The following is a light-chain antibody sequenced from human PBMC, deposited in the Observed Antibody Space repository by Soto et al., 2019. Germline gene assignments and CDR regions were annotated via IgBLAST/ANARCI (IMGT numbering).Light chain of an antibody. CDR1: QGISSY. J-gene: IGKJ4*01. CDR2: AAS. Sequence: AIRMTQSPSSFSASTGDRVTITCRASQGISSYLAWYQQKPGKAPKLLIYAASTLQSGVPSMFSGSGSGTEFTLTISCLQSEDFATYYCQQYDSYPLTFGGGTKVEIK. V-gene: IGKV1-8*01. CDR3: QQYDSYPLT.